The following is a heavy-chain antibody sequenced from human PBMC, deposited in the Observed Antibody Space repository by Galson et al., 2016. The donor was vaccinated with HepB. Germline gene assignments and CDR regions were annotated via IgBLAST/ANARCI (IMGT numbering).Heavy chain of an antibody. CDR1: GGSIDGFY. D-gene: IGHD6-13*01. CDR2: VYYSGST. V-gene: IGHV4-59*01. CDR3: ARGYSTNWYPVGWFDP. J-gene: IGHJ5*02. Sequence: SETLSLTCSVSGGSIDGFYWSWIRQPPGKGLEWIGYVYYSGSTNYNPSLKSRVTISLDTSNNHFSLRLNSVTAADTAVYYCARGYSTNWYPVGWFDPWGQGILVTVSS.